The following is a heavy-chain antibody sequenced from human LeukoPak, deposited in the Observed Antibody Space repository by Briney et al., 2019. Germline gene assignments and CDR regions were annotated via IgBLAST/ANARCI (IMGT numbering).Heavy chain of an antibody. CDR1: GFTFSSYG. CDR3: AKDKAYNYYMDV. J-gene: IGHJ6*03. CDR2: IKEDGSEK. V-gene: IGHV3-7*01. Sequence: PGRSLRLSCAASGFTFSSYGMHWVRQAPGKGLEWVANIKEDGSEKYYVDSVKGRFTISRDNAKNSLYLQMNSLRVEDTAVYYCAKDKAYNYYMDVWGKGTTVTVTS.